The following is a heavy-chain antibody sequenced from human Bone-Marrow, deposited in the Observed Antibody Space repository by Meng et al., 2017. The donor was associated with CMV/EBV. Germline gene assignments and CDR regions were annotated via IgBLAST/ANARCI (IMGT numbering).Heavy chain of an antibody. CDR2: TYYRSKWSN. J-gene: IGHJ3*02. V-gene: IGHV6-1*01. CDR3: ARKVGAAFDI. Sequence: QTLSGTCAIPGDSVSSDTVVWNWIRQSPSRGLEWLGRTYYRSKWSNDYAVSVESRITINPDTSKNQFSLQLNSVTPGDTDVDYCARKVGAAFDIWGQGTMVTVSS. D-gene: IGHD1-26*01. CDR1: GDSVSSDTVV.